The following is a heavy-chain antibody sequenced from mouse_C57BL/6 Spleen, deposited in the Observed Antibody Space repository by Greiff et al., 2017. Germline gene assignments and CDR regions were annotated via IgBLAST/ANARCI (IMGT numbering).Heavy chain of an antibody. D-gene: IGHD2-3*01. J-gene: IGHJ4*01. CDR1: GFTFSDYY. CDR2: ISNGGGST. V-gene: IGHV5-12*01. CDR3: ARHGDDGYYVNAMDY. Sequence: EVQGVESGGGLVQPGRSLKLSCAASGFTFSDYYMYWVRQTPEKRLEWVAYISNGGGSTYYPDTVKGRFTISRDNAKNTLYLQMSRLKSEDTAMYYCARHGDDGYYVNAMDYWGQGTSVTVSS.